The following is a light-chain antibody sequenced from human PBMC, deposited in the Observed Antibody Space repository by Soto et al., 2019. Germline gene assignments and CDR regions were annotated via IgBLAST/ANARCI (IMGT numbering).Light chain of an antibody. V-gene: IGLV2-14*01. CDR2: QVS. CDR3: SSFTSSHTGV. CDR1: NSDVGGYNY. J-gene: IGLJ3*02. Sequence: QSALTQPASVSGSPGQSITISCTGTNSDVGGYNYVSWYKQHPGKAPKVMIYQVSNRPSGVSDRFSGSKSGNTASLTISGLQAEDEADYYCSSFTSSHTGVFGGGTKVTVL.